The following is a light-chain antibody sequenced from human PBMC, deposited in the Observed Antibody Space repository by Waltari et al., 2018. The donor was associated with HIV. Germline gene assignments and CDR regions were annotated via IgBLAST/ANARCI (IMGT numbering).Light chain of an antibody. CDR3: QSYDSGLSGSV. CDR1: SSNIGAGYD. CDR2: ANN. J-gene: IGLJ2*01. V-gene: IGLV1-40*01. Sequence: QSVLTQPPSVSGAPGQRVTISCTGSSSNIGAGYDVHWYQQLPGTAPKLLIDANNNRASGVPDRVSGPKFGPSASLAITGLQAEDEANYYCQSYDSGLSGSVFGGGTKLTVL.